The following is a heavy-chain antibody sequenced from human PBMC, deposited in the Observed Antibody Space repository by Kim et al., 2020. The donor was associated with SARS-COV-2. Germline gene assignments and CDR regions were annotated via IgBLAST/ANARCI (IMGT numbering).Heavy chain of an antibody. D-gene: IGHD6-19*01. CDR2: INHSGST. CDR3: ARGRGQWLVHSCFDY. Sequence: SETLSLTCAVYGGSFSGYYWSWIRQPPGKGLEWIGEINHSGSTNYNPSLKSRVTISVDTSKNQFSLKLSSVTAADTAVYYCARGRGQWLVHSCFDYWGQGTLVTVSS. J-gene: IGHJ4*02. CDR1: GGSFSGYY. V-gene: IGHV4-34*01.